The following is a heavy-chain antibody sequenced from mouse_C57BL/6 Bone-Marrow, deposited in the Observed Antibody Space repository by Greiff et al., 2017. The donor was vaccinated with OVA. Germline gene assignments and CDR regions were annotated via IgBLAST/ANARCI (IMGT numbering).Heavy chain of an antibody. Sequence: EVQLQQSGPVLVKPGASVKMSCKASGYTFTDYYMNWVKQSHGQSLEWIGVINPYNGGTSYNQKFKGKATLTVDKSSSTAYMELNSLTSEDSADYYGAREGLLLSDWFAYWGQGTLVTVSA. CDR1: GYTFTDYY. D-gene: IGHD2-1*01. CDR3: AREGLLLSDWFAY. V-gene: IGHV1-19*01. CDR2: INPYNGGT. J-gene: IGHJ3*01.